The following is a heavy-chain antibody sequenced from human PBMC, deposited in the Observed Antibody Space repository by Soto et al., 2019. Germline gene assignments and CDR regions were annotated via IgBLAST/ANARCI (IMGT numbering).Heavy chain of an antibody. J-gene: IGHJ6*02. V-gene: IGHV1-24*01. CDR3: ATGDEYSRSFTRYGMDV. CDR1: GYTLTELS. D-gene: IGHD6-13*01. Sequence: ASVKVSCKVSGYTLTELSMHWVRQAPGKGLEWMGGFDPEDGETIYAQKFQGRVTMTEDTSTDTAYMELSSLRSEDTAVYYCATGDEYSRSFTRYGMDVWGQGTTVTVSS. CDR2: FDPEDGET.